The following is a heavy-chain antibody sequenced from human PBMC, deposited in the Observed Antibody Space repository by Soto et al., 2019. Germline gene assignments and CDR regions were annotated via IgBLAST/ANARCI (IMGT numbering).Heavy chain of an antibody. CDR3: AREREKQWLVRYYFDY. D-gene: IGHD6-19*01. CDR2: ISYDGSNK. J-gene: IGHJ4*02. CDR1: GFTFSSYA. V-gene: IGHV3-30-3*01. Sequence: QVQLVESGGGVVQPGRSLRLSCAASGFTFSSYAMHWVRQAPGKGLEWVAVISYDGSNKYYADSVKGRFTISRDNSKNTLYLQMNSLRAEDTAVYYCAREREKQWLVRYYFDYWGQGTLGTVSS.